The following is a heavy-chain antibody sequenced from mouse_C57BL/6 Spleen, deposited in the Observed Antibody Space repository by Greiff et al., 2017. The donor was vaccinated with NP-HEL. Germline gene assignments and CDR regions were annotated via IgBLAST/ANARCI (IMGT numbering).Heavy chain of an antibody. J-gene: IGHJ1*03. V-gene: IGHV5-4*01. CDR2: ISDGGSYT. D-gene: IGHD1-1*01. CDR1: GFTFSSYA. CDR3: ARDRDYGSSYVGYFDV. Sequence: EVQLVESGGGLVKPGGSLKLSCAASGFTFSSYAMSWVRQTPEKRLEWVATISDGGSYTYYPDNVKGRFTISRDNAKNNLYLQMSQLTSEDTAVYYCARDRDYGSSYVGYFDVGGTGTTVTVSS.